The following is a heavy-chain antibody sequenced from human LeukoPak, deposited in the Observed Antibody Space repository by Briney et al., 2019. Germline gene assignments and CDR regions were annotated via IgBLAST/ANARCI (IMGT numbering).Heavy chain of an antibody. D-gene: IGHD4-23*01. Sequence: SVKVSCTASGGTFSSYAISWVRQAPGQGLEWMGGIIPIFGTANYAQKFQGRVTITADESTSTAYMELSSLRSEDTAVYYCARGELVKEAYFDYWGQGTLVTVSP. CDR2: IIPIFGTA. CDR1: GGTFSSYA. CDR3: ARGELVKEAYFDY. V-gene: IGHV1-69*13. J-gene: IGHJ4*02.